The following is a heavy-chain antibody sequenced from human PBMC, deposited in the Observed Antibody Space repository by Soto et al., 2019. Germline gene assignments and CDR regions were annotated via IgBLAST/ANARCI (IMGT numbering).Heavy chain of an antibody. J-gene: IGHJ6*02. CDR2: IIPIFGTA. V-gene: IGHV1-69*13. Sequence: SVKVSCKASGGTFSSYAISWVRQAPGQGLEWMGGIIPIFGTANYAQKFQGRVTITADESTSTAYMELSSLRSEDTAVYYCARDGAHSYGWNRSYGMDVWGQGTTVTVSS. D-gene: IGHD5-18*01. CDR1: GGTFSSYA. CDR3: ARDGAHSYGWNRSYGMDV.